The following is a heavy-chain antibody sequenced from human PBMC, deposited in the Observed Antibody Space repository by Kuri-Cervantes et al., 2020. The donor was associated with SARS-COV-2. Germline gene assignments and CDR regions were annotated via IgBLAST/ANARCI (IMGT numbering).Heavy chain of an antibody. CDR2: IYPGDSDT. CDR3: ARPSDYCSSTSCLDY. D-gene: IGHD2-2*01. V-gene: IGHV5-51*01. Sequence: TCAASGYSFTSYWIGWVRQMPGKGLEWMGIIYPGDSDTRYSPSFQGQVTISADKSISTAYLQWSSLKASDTAMYYCARPSDYCSSTSCLDYWGQGTLVTVSS. J-gene: IGHJ4*02. CDR1: GYSFTSYW.